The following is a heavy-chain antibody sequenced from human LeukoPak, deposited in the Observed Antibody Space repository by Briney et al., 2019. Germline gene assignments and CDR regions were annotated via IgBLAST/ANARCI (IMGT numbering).Heavy chain of an antibody. Sequence: GASVKVSCKASGYTFTSYGISRVRQAPGQGLEWMGWINPNSGGTNYAQKFQGRVTMTRDTSISTAYMELSRLRSDDTAVYYCAREGITIFGVVTRGGPNWFDPWGQGTLVTVSS. CDR3: AREGITIFGVVTRGGPNWFDP. D-gene: IGHD3-3*01. V-gene: IGHV1-2*02. CDR1: GYTFTSYG. CDR2: INPNSGGT. J-gene: IGHJ5*02.